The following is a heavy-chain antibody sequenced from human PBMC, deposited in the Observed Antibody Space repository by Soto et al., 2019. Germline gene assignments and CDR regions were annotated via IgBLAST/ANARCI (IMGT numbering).Heavy chain of an antibody. CDR3: ARARWQQLINYYYYYMDV. CDR2: ISAYNGNT. V-gene: IGHV1-18*01. Sequence: SSVKVSCKASGYTFTSYVISWVRQAPGQGLEWMGWISAYNGNTNYAQKLQGRVTMTTDTSTSTAYMELRSLRSDDTAVYYCARARWQQLINYYYYYMDVWGKGTTVTVSS. J-gene: IGHJ6*03. CDR1: GYTFTSYV. D-gene: IGHD6-13*01.